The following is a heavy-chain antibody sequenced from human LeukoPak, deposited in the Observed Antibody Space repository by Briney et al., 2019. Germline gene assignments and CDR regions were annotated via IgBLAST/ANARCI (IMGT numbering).Heavy chain of an antibody. J-gene: IGHJ4*02. Sequence: PSETLSLTCIVSGYSISSGYYWGWIRQPPGKGLEWIGSIYHSGNTYYNPSLKSRVTISLDTSKNQFSLKLSSVTAADTAVYYCARRTTYFGWRPSESPSCFDYWGQGTLATVSS. D-gene: IGHD3-9*01. CDR3: ARRTTYFGWRPSESPSCFDY. CDR1: GYSISSGYY. V-gene: IGHV4-38-2*02. CDR2: IYHSGNT.